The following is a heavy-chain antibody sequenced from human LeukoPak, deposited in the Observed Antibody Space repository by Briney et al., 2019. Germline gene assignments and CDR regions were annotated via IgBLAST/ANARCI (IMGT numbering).Heavy chain of an antibody. Sequence: GGSLRLSCAASGFAFSSYNMNWVREAPGKGLEWISYIGSSGSPTHYADSVGGRVTISRDNAKNSLYLQMNSLRDEDTAVYFCARRPYSDTSGRLSDVWGQGTTVTVSS. D-gene: IGHD3-22*01. CDR3: ARRPYSDTSGRLSDV. CDR2: IGSSGSPT. CDR1: GFAFSSYN. J-gene: IGHJ6*02. V-gene: IGHV3-48*02.